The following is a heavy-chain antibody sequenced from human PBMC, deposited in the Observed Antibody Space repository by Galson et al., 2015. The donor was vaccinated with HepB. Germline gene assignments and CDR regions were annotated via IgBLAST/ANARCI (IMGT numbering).Heavy chain of an antibody. Sequence: SVKVSCKASGYTFTGYYLHWVRQAPGQGLEWMGRLNPSSGGTTFAQKSQGRVTMTRDTSISTAYMELSGLRSDDTAVYYCARAPYDSSGYRDAFDMWGRGTMVTVSS. CDR2: LNPSSGGT. D-gene: IGHD3-22*01. V-gene: IGHV1-2*06. CDR3: ARAPYDSSGYRDAFDM. J-gene: IGHJ3*02. CDR1: GYTFTGYY.